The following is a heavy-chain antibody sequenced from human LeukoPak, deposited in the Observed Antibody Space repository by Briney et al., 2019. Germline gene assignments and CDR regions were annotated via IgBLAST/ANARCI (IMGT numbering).Heavy chain of an antibody. Sequence: GGFLRLSCAASGFTFSSYAMSWVRQAPGKGLAWVSAISGSGVNAFYADSVKGRFTISRDNSKNTLYLQMSSLRAEDTAVYYCAKDLRYYDNSGYPDAFDIWGQGTMVTVSS. V-gene: IGHV3-23*01. CDR2: ISGSGVNA. D-gene: IGHD3-22*01. CDR1: GFTFSSYA. J-gene: IGHJ3*02. CDR3: AKDLRYYDNSGYPDAFDI.